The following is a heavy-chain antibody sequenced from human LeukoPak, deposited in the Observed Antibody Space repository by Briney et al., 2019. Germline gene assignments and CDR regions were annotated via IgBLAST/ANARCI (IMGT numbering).Heavy chain of an antibody. CDR1: GFTFSNHW. Sequence: GGSLRLSCAASGFTFSNHWLNWVRQAPGKGLVWVSRIKSDGTYSDYADSVKGRFTVSRDNARNTLYLQMDSLRVEDTALYYCARDRLSGGRAFDYWSQGTLVAVSS. D-gene: IGHD1-26*01. J-gene: IGHJ4*02. CDR2: IKSDGTYS. CDR3: ARDRLSGGRAFDY. V-gene: IGHV3-74*01.